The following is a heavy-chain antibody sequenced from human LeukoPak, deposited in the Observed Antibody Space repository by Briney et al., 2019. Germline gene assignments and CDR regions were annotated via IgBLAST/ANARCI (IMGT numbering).Heavy chain of an antibody. Sequence: SETLSLTCTVSGGSVSSGSYYWSWTRQPPGKGLEWIGYIYYSGSTNYNPSLKSRVTISVDTSKNQFSLKLSSVTAADTAVYYCARGASLGVTFIQYYFDYWGQGTLVTVSS. CDR2: IYYSGST. D-gene: IGHD3-16*01. J-gene: IGHJ4*02. CDR1: GGSVSSGSYY. V-gene: IGHV4-61*01. CDR3: ARGASLGVTFIQYYFDY.